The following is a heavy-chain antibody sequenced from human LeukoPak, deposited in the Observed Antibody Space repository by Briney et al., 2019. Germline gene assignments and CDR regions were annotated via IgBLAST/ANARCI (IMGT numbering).Heavy chain of an antibody. D-gene: IGHD6-13*01. J-gene: IGHJ4*02. CDR1: GYSFTSHW. CDR2: IYPGDSDT. CDR3: ARRSPYSSSWYLDY. Sequence: GESLKISCKGSGYSFTSHWIGWVRQMPGKGLEWMGIIYPGDSDTRYSPSSQGQVTISADKSISTAYLQWSSLKASDTAMYYCARRSPYSSSWYLDYWGQGTLVTVSS. V-gene: IGHV5-51*01.